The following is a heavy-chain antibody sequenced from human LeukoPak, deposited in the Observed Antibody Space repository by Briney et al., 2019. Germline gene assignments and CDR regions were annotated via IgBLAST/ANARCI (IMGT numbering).Heavy chain of an antibody. D-gene: IGHD3-10*01. CDR1: GFTFSSYA. J-gene: IGHJ4*02. V-gene: IGHV3-23*01. CDR3: AKEDGNYGSGRYYYFDY. CDR2: ISGSGDTT. Sequence: GGSLRLSCAASGFTFSSYAMTWVRQAPGKGPEWVSGISGSGDTTYYADSVKGRFTISRDNSRNTVDLQMYSLRAEDTAVYYCAKEDGNYGSGRYYYFDYWGQGTLVTVSS.